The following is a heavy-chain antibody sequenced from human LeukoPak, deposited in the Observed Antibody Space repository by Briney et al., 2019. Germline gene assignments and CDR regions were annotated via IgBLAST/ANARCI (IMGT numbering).Heavy chain of an antibody. CDR3: ARDLGSSNDY. V-gene: IGHV3-66*02. CDR2: IYSGGST. Sequence: GGSLRLSCAASGFSLSQHWMSWVRQAPGKGLEWVSVIYSGGSTYYADSVKGRFTISRDNSKNTLYLQMNSLRAEDTAVYYCARDLGSSNDYWGQGTLVTVSS. J-gene: IGHJ4*02. CDR1: GFSLSQHW. D-gene: IGHD6-6*01.